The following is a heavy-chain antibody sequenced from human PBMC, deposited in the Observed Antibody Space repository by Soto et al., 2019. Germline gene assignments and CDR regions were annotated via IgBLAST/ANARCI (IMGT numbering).Heavy chain of an antibody. CDR1: GGSISSGGYS. V-gene: IGHV4-30-2*01. CDR3: ARGGSDDYGDHYFDY. J-gene: IGHJ4*02. CDR2: IYHSGST. D-gene: IGHD4-17*01. Sequence: QLQLQESGSGLVKPSQTLSLTCAVSGGSISSGGYSWSWIRQPPGKGLEWIGYIYHSGSTYYNPSLKSRVTISVDRSKNQFSLKLSSVTAVDTAVYYCARGGSDDYGDHYFDYWGQGTLVTVSS.